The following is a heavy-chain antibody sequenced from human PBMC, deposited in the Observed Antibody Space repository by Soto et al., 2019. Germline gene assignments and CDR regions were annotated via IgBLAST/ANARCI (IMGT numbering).Heavy chain of an antibody. J-gene: IGHJ4*02. D-gene: IGHD6-6*01. CDR3: ARGTIVARQHLDY. Sequence: QVQLVESGGGVVQPGKSLRLSCAASGFTFSSYAMHWARQAPGKGLEWVTVISIRGGDEYYAESVRGRFTISRDDSKNTLYLQMDSVRVEDTAVYYCARGTIVARQHLDYWGQRTLVTVSS. CDR2: ISIRGGDE. V-gene: IGHV3-30*03. CDR1: GFTFSSYA.